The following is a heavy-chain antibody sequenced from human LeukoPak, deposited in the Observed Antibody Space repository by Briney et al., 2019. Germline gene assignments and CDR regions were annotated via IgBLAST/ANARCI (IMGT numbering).Heavy chain of an antibody. J-gene: IGHJ3*02. V-gene: IGHV3-23*01. D-gene: IGHD4-17*01. CDR3: AKGAYGQDGRLGEVAFDM. Sequence: GGSLSLSRSTSRFTYSRYVMRGVRQAPGKGLEWVAALSGSGGSTFYADSVKGRFTISRDNSKNILYLQMNSLRADDTALYYCAKGAYGQDGRLGEVAFDMWGQGTKVTVSS. CDR2: LSGSGGST. CDR1: RFTYSRYV.